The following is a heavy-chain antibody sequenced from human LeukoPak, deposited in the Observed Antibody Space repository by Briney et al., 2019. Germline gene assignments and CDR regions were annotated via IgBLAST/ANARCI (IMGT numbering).Heavy chain of an antibody. Sequence: GGSLRLSCAASGFTFSSSGMDWVRQAPGKGLEWVAVIWYDGSKKYYTDSVKGRFTISRDDSKNTLYLQMNSLRAEDTAVYYCARGGGLDVWGQGATVTVSS. CDR1: GFTFSSSG. J-gene: IGHJ6*02. CDR3: ARGGGLDV. CDR2: IWYDGSKK. D-gene: IGHD3-16*01. V-gene: IGHV3-33*08.